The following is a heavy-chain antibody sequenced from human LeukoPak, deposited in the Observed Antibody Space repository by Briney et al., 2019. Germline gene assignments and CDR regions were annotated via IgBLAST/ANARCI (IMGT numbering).Heavy chain of an antibody. J-gene: IGHJ6*02. D-gene: IGHD3-9*01. CDR3: ARDRYDILTGYLYGMDV. CDR2: IYYSGST. Sequence: PSQTLSLTCTVSGGSISSGGYYWSWIRQHPGKGLEWIGYIYYSGSTYYNPSLKSRVTISVDTSKNQFSLKLSSVTAADTAVYYCARDRYDILTGYLYGMDVWGQGTTVTVSS. CDR1: GGSISSGGYY. V-gene: IGHV4-31*03.